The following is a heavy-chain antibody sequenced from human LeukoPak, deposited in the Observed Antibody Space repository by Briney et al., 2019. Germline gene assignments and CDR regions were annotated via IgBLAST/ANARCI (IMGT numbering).Heavy chain of an antibody. D-gene: IGHD5-18*01. V-gene: IGHV4-59*11. CDR3: ATIKRGNIFGYFDF. J-gene: IGHJ4*02. CDR1: GGSISTHH. Sequence: SETLSLTCTVSGGSISTHHWSWIRQSPGKGLEWIAYMADSVTSKDNLSLKSRFTLSADTSKNQFSLRLTSVTAADTAVYYCATIKRGNIFGYFDFWGQGILVTVSS. CDR2: MADSVTS.